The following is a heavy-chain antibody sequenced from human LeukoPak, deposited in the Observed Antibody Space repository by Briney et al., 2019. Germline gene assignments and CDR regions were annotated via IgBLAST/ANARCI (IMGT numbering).Heavy chain of an antibody. CDR2: ISGSGGST. CDR1: GFTFSSYA. J-gene: IGHJ4*02. V-gene: IGHV3-23*01. Sequence: GGSLRLSCAAFGFTFSSYAMSWVRQAPGKGLEWVSAISGSGGSTYYADSVKGRFTISRDNSKNTLYLQMNSLRAEDTAVYYCAKVKLELLLPTFDYWGQGTLVTVSS. D-gene: IGHD1-7*01. CDR3: AKVKLELLLPTFDY.